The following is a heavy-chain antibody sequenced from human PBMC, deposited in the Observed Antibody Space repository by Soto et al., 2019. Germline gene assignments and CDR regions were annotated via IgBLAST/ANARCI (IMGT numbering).Heavy chain of an antibody. Sequence: WASVKVSCKASGGTFSSYAISWVRQAPGQGLEWMGGIIPIFGTANYAQKFQGRVTITADESTSTAYMELSSLRSEDTAVYYCARSGMVRANNWFDPWGQGTLVTVSS. V-gene: IGHV1-69*13. CDR2: IIPIFGTA. CDR1: GGTFSSYA. J-gene: IGHJ5*02. CDR3: ARSGMVRANNWFDP. D-gene: IGHD3-10*01.